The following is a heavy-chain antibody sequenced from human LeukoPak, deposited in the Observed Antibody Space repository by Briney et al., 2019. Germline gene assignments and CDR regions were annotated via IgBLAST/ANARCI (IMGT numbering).Heavy chain of an antibody. CDR2: IYTSGST. CDR1: GGSISSYY. Sequence: PSETLSLTCTVSGGSISSYYWSWIRQPAGKGLEWIGRIYTSGSTNYNPSLKSRVTMSVDTSKNQFSLKLSSVTAADTAVYYCAREYVDTAMLNHDAFDIWGQGTMVTVSS. D-gene: IGHD5-18*01. V-gene: IGHV4-4*07. CDR3: AREYVDTAMLNHDAFDI. J-gene: IGHJ3*02.